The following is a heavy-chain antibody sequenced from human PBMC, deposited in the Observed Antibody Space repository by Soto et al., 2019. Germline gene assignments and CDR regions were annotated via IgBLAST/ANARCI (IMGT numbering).Heavy chain of an antibody. D-gene: IGHD3-22*01. J-gene: IGHJ4*02. Sequence: ASVKVSCKASGYTFTSYGSSWVRQAPGQGLEWMGWISAYNGNTNYAQKLQGRVTMTTDTSTSTAYMELRSLRSDDTAVYYCAREVGSSGYYYIDYWGQGTLVTVSS. CDR2: ISAYNGNT. CDR3: AREVGSSGYYYIDY. CDR1: GYTFTSYG. V-gene: IGHV1-18*01.